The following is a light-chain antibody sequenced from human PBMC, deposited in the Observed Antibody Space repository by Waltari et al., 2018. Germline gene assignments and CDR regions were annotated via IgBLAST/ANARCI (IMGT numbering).Light chain of an antibody. CDR1: GSNIGAGYD. CDR2: GSS. Sequence: QSVLTQPPSVSGAPGQRVTIPCTGSGSNIGAGYDVHWYQQLPRAAPKLLIYGSSTRPVGVPDRFFGSTSGTSASLAITGLQAEDEADYYCQSYDTSLSVVFGGGTKLTVL. V-gene: IGLV1-40*01. J-gene: IGLJ3*02. CDR3: QSYDTSLSVV.